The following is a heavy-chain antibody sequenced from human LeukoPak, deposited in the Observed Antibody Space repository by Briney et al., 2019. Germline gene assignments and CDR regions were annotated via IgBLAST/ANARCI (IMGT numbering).Heavy chain of an antibody. J-gene: IGHJ4*02. CDR1: GFTFSSYS. CDR2: ISYDGSNK. Sequence: GGSLRLSCAASGFTFSSYSMNWVRQAPGKGLEWVAVISYDGSNKYYADSVKGRFTISRDNSKNTLYLQMNSLRAEDTAVYYCARDKDDILTGYLPDYWGQGTLVTVSS. D-gene: IGHD3-9*01. CDR3: ARDKDDILTGYLPDY. V-gene: IGHV3-30*03.